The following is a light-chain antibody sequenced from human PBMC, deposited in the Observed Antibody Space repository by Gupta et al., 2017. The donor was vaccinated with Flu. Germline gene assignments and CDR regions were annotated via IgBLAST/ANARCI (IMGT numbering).Light chain of an antibody. V-gene: IGLV2-8*01. Sequence: SALPQPPSASGSTGQSVTISCTGTSSDVGGSEYVSWSQQTPCKAPNVLIYEVTRRPSGVPARFSGSKFGSTASVTVAGLQAEEEADYYCSSESGSNTPYVFGTGTKVTVL. CDR2: EVT. J-gene: IGLJ1*01. CDR3: SSESGSNTPYV. CDR1: SSDVGGSEY.